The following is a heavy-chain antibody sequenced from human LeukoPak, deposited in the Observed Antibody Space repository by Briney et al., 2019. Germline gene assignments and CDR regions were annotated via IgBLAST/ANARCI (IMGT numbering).Heavy chain of an antibody. CDR2: ISTGSSTK. CDR3: ARAFDY. Sequence: GGSLRLSCAASQFTFRSFDMNWVRQAPGKGLEWVAHISTGSSTKYNADSGKGRSTISRDDAKNSVYLQMNSLRADDTAVYYCARAFDYWGQGTLVTVAS. J-gene: IGHJ4*02. CDR1: QFTFRSFD. V-gene: IGHV3-48*01.